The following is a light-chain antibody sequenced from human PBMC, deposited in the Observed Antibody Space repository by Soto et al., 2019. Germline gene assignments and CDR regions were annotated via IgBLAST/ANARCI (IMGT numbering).Light chain of an antibody. CDR1: SSNIGAGYD. CDR2: DNS. J-gene: IGLJ2*01. V-gene: IGLV1-40*01. CDR3: QSYDSSLSGHVV. Sequence: QSVLTQPPSVSGAPGQRVTISCAGSSSNIGAGYDVHWYQQLPGTAPKLLIYDNSNRPSGVPDRFSGSKSATSASLVITGLQAEDEAGYYCQSYDSSLSGHVVFGGGTKLTVL.